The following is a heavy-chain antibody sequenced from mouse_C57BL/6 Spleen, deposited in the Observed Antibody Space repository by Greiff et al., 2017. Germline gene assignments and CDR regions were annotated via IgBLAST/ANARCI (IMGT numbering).Heavy chain of an antibody. CDR3: ARRGATYDGYYYAMDY. J-gene: IGHJ4*01. CDR2: IYPGDGDT. CDR1: GYAFSSYW. Sequence: QVHVKQSGAELVKPGASVKISCKASGYAFSSYWMNWVKQRPGKGLEWIGQIYPGDGDTNYNGKFKGKATLTADKSSSTAYMQLSSLTSEDSAVYFCARRGATYDGYYYAMDYWGQGTSVTVSS. V-gene: IGHV1-80*01. D-gene: IGHD2-3*01.